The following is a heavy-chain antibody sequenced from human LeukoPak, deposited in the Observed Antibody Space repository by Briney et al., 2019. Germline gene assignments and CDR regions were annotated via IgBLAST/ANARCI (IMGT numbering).Heavy chain of an antibody. D-gene: IGHD1-14*01. CDR1: GFTFSSYA. Sequence: GGSLRLSCAASGFTFSSYAMSWVRQAPGKGLEWVSTISGSGGSTYYPDSVKGRFTISRHNSKNTLYLQMNSLRAEDTAVYYCAKGKTGYSFDSWGQGTLVPVSS. V-gene: IGHV3-23*01. CDR3: AKGKTGYSFDS. CDR2: ISGSGGST. J-gene: IGHJ4*02.